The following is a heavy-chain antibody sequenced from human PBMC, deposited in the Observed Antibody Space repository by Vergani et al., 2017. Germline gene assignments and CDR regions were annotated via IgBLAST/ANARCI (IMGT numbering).Heavy chain of an antibody. CDR1: GFTFSNAW. Sequence: EVQLVESGGGLVKPGGSLRLSCAASGFTFSNAWMNWVRQAPGKGLGWVGRIKSKTDGGTTDYAAPVKGRFTISRDDSKNTLYLQMNSLKTEDTAVYYCTTVVSYYYDSSGYYPPDYWGQGTLVTVSS. CDR3: TTVVSYYYDSSGYYPPDY. CDR2: IKSKTDGGTT. J-gene: IGHJ4*02. D-gene: IGHD3-22*01. V-gene: IGHV3-15*07.